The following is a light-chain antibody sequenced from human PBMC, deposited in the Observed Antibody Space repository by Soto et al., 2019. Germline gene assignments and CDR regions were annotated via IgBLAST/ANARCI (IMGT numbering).Light chain of an antibody. V-gene: IGLV3-1*01. Sequence: SYELTQPPSVSVSPGQTASITCSGDKLGDKYACWYQQKPGQSPVLVIYQDSKWPSGIPERFSGSNSGNTATLTISGTQAMDEADYYCQAWDSSTPVVFGGGTKVTVL. CDR2: QDS. J-gene: IGLJ2*01. CDR1: KLGDKY. CDR3: QAWDSSTPVV.